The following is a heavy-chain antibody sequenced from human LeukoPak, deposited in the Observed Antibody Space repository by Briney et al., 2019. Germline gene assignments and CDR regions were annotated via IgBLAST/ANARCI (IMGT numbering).Heavy chain of an antibody. J-gene: IGHJ4*02. V-gene: IGHV5-51*01. Sequence: GESLKISCKGSGYSFTSYWVGWVRQMPGKGLEWMGIIYPGDPDTRYSPSLQGQVTISADKSISTAYLQWSSLKASDTAMYYCARLLGSASSPFDYWGQGTLVTVSS. D-gene: IGHD6-6*01. CDR1: GYSFTSYW. CDR2: IYPGDPDT. CDR3: ARLLGSASSPFDY.